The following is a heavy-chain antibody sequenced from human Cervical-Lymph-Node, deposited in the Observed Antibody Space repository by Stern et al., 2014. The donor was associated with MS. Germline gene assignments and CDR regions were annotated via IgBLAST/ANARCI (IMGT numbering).Heavy chain of an antibody. Sequence: QVQLVQSGAEVKKPGASVKVSCKASGYTFTDYDINWVRQATGQGLEWMGWMNPNTGNAGYAQEFQGRVTMTSSTSISTAYMDLSSLRSEDTAVYYCARGPHQAYGSGYYFSLDDWGQGTVVTVSP. J-gene: IGHJ4*02. CDR2: MNPNTGNA. CDR1: GYTFTDYD. V-gene: IGHV1-8*01. CDR3: ARGPHQAYGSGYYFSLDD. D-gene: IGHD3-22*01.